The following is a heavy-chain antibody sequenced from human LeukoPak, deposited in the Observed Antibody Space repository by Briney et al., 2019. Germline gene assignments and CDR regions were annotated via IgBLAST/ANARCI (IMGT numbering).Heavy chain of an antibody. V-gene: IGHV4-4*07. D-gene: IGHD2-2*01. J-gene: IGHJ4*02. CDR3: ARSPVVVPAAIDY. CDR2: IYTSGST. Sequence: SETLSLTCTVSGGSLSSYYWSWVRQPAGKGLGWIGRIYTSGSTNYNPSLKSRVTISVDKSKNQFSLKLSSVTAADTAVYYCARSPVVVPAAIDYWGQGALVTVSS. CDR1: GGSLSSYY.